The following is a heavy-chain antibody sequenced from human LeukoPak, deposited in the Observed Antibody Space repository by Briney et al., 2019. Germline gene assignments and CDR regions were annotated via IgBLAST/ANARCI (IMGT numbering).Heavy chain of an antibody. CDR1: GGSISSALYH. Sequence: SETLSLTCTVSGGSISSALYHWGWIRQPPGKNLEWLGSVYYTGSTHNNPSLKSRVTISVDTSKNQFSLNLSSVTAADTAVYYCASERYCSGGSCPSGFDYWGQGTLVTVSS. J-gene: IGHJ4*02. CDR2: VYYTGST. V-gene: IGHV4-39*01. CDR3: ASERYCSGGSCPSGFDY. D-gene: IGHD2-15*01.